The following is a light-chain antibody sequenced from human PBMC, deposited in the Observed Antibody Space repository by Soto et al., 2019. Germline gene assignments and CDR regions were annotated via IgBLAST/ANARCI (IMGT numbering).Light chain of an antibody. V-gene: IGKV3-15*01. CDR1: QSVSSS. CDR3: PQYINGYT. CDR2: SAS. Sequence: EVGMTQSPATLSVFPGERVSLSCRASQSVSSSLAWYQQKPGQAPRLLIYSASTRATGIPARFSGSRSGTEFTLNISSLESEDFAVDYCPQYINGYTFGQGTKLEIK. J-gene: IGKJ2*01.